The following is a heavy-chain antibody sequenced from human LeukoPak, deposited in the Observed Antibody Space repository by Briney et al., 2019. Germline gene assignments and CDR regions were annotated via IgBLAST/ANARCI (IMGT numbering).Heavy chain of an antibody. D-gene: IGHD6-13*01. J-gene: IGHJ4*02. V-gene: IGHV3-53*01. CDR1: GFTVSSNY. CDR2: IYSGGST. Sequence: GGSLRLSCAASGFTVSSNYVSWVRQAPGKGLEWVSVIYSGGSTFYADSVKGRFTLSRDNSKNTLYLQMNSLRAEDTALYYCARDPSGRAAAGRGDYWDQGALVTVSS. CDR3: ARDPSGRAAAGRGDY.